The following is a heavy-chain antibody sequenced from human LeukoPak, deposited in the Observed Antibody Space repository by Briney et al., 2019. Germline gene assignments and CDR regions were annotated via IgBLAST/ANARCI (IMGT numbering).Heavy chain of an antibody. V-gene: IGHV3-30*02. CDR3: DSGGNLGTYSFDY. Sequence: GGSLRLSCAASGITFSNYANHWVRQAPGKGLEWVAYIRSDGSDKYYVDSVKGRFTISRDNSKNTLYLQMNSLRTEDTAVYYCDSGGNLGTYSFDYWGQGTLVAVSS. J-gene: IGHJ4*02. CDR2: IRSDGSDK. CDR1: GITFSNYA. D-gene: IGHD4-23*01.